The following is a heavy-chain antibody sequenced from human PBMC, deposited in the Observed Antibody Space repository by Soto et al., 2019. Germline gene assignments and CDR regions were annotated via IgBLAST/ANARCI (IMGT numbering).Heavy chain of an antibody. CDR1: GFTFSSYS. J-gene: IGHJ3*02. CDR2: ISSSSSYI. Sequence: GGSLRLSCAASGFTFSSYSMNWVRQAPGKGLEWVSSISSSSSYIYYADSVKGRFTISRDNAKNSLYLQMNSLRAEDTAVYYCARRRGDYGDYDDAFDSWGQGTMVTVSS. CDR3: ARRRGDYGDYDDAFDS. V-gene: IGHV3-21*01. D-gene: IGHD4-17*01.